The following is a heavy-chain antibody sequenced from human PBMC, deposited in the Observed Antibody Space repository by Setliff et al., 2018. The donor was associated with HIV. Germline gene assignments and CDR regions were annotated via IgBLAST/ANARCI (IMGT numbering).Heavy chain of an antibody. CDR1: GFTFSNYW. CDR2: ISWNADFT. V-gene: IGHV3-74*01. CDR3: VRDGSLAGLYFHYMDV. D-gene: IGHD6-19*01. Sequence: GGSLRLSCAASGFTFSNYWMHWVRQAPGKGLVWVSGISWNADFTAYAESTKGRFTISRDNARKSLYLQMNSLTTEDTALYYCVRDGSLAGLYFHYMDVWGKGTTVTVSS. J-gene: IGHJ6*03.